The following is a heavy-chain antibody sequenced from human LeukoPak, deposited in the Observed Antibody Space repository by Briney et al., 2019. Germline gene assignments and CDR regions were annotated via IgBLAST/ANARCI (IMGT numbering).Heavy chain of an antibody. CDR1: GYTFTSYA. CDR2: INTNTGNP. V-gene: IGHV7-4-1*02. CDR3: AREGYTAGSLNWLDP. J-gene: IGHJ5*02. Sequence: ASVKVSCKASGYTFTSYAMNWVRQAPGHPLEWMGWINTNTGNPTYAQGFTGRFVFSLDTSVSTAYLQISSLKAEDTAVYYCAREGYTAGSLNWLDPWGQGTLVTVSS. D-gene: IGHD2-8*02.